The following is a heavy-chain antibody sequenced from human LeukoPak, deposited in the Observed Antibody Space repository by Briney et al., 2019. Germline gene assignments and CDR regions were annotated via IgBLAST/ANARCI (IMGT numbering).Heavy chain of an antibody. J-gene: IGHJ6*03. CDR1: GYSISSGYY. CDR3: ARAGTTVTTLHMDV. V-gene: IGHV4-61*01. CDR2: IYYSGST. D-gene: IGHD4-17*01. Sequence: SETLSLTCAVSGYSISSGYYWGWIRQPPGKGLEWIGYIYYSGSTNYNPSLKSRVTISVDTSKNQFSLKLSSVTAAVTAVYYCARAGTTVTTLHMDVWGKGTAVTVSS.